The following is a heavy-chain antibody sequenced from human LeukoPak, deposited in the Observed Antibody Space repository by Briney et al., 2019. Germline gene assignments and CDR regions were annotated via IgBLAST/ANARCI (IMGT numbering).Heavy chain of an antibody. V-gene: IGHV4-34*01. CDR1: GGSLSGYY. CDR2: INHSGST. CDR3: ARHSPVSGYGGFDY. Sequence: SETLSPTCAVYGGSLSGYYWSWIRQPPGKGLEWIGEINHSGSTNYNPSLKSRVTISVDTSKNQLSLKLSSVTAADTAVYYCARHSPVSGYGGFDYWGQGTLVTVSS. D-gene: IGHD5-12*01. J-gene: IGHJ4*02.